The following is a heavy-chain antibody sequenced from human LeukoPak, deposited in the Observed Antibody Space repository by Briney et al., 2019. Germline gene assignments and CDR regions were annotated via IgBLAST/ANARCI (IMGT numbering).Heavy chain of an antibody. CDR1: GYTFTSYG. D-gene: IGHD6-13*01. V-gene: IGHV1-18*01. J-gene: IGHJ4*02. CDR2: ISAYNGNT. CDR3: ATDIAAAGPNAFDY. Sequence: ASVKVSCKASGYTFTSYGISWVRPAPGQGLERMGWISAYNGNTNYAQKLQGRVTMTTDTSTSTAYMELRSLRSDDTAVYYCATDIAAAGPNAFDYWGQGTLVTVSS.